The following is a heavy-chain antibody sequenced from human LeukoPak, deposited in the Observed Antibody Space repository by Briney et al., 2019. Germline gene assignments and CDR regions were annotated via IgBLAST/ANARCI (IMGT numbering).Heavy chain of an antibody. V-gene: IGHV4-31*03. CDR1: GGSISSGGYY. CDR2: IYYSGST. J-gene: IGHJ4*02. D-gene: IGHD5-12*01. Sequence: SQTLSLTCTVSGGSISSGGYYWSWIRQHPGKGLEWIGYIYYSGSTYYNPSLKSRVTISVDTSKNQFSLKLSSVTAADTAVYYCGRAPYSGYGYFDYWGQGTLVTVSS. CDR3: GRAPYSGYGYFDY.